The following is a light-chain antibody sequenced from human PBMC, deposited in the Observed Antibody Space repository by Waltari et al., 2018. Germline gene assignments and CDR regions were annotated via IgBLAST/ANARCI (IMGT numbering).Light chain of an antibody. CDR3: LQRSNWPPT. CDR2: NAS. V-gene: IGKV3-11*01. Sequence: EIILPQSPATLSLSPGDRATPSCRASQSVGNSLSWYQQKPGQAPRLLIYNASTRPTGIPARFGGSGSGTDFTLTIGSLEPEDFAVYFCLQRSNWPPTFGGGTTVEIK. CDR1: QSVGNS. J-gene: IGKJ4*01.